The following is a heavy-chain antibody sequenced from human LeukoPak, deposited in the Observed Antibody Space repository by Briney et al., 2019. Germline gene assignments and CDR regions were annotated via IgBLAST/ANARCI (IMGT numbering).Heavy chain of an antibody. CDR1: GFTFDDYA. D-gene: IGHD3-22*01. J-gene: IGHJ3*02. V-gene: IGHV3-9*01. CDR3: AKEEDDSSGYQRGAFDI. CDR2: ISWNSGSI. Sequence: GGSLRLSCAASGFTFDDYAMHWVRQAPGKGLEWVSGISWNSGSIGYADSVKGRFTISRDNAKNSLYLQMNSLRAEDTALYYCAKEEDDSSGYQRGAFDIWGQGTMVTVSS.